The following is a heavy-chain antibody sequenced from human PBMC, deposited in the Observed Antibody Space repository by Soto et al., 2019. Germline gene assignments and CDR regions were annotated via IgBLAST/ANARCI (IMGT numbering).Heavy chain of an antibody. V-gene: IGHV4-59*08. CDR2: ISYSGST. Sequence: PSETLSLTCTVSGGSINNYYWSWIRQPPGKELEWIGYISYSGSTYYNPSLKSRDTISVDTSKNQFSLKLSSVTAADTAVYYCARHYNYYDSSLDYWGQGTLVTVSS. J-gene: IGHJ4*02. CDR3: ARHYNYYDSSLDY. CDR1: GGSINNYY. D-gene: IGHD3-22*01.